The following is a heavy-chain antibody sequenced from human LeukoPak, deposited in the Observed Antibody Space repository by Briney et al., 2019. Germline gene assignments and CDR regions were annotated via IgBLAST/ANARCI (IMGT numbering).Heavy chain of an antibody. D-gene: IGHD6-13*01. J-gene: IGHJ4*02. CDR3: ARASLSEIIAAEAFFDS. Sequence: GGSLRLSCAASGFAFSSFSMNWVRQAPGKGLEWVSSISGTGTYIYFAVALKGRFSISRDNAENSLFLQMNSLRADDTAVYFCARASLSEIIAAEAFFDSWGQGTLVTVSS. CDR2: ISGTGTYI. V-gene: IGHV3-21*01. CDR1: GFAFSSFS.